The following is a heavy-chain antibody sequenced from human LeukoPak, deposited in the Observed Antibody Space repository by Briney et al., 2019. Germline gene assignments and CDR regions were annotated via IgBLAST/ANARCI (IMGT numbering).Heavy chain of an antibody. CDR3: AKAGGYLEWLLYLDY. CDR1: GFTFSSYA. D-gene: IGHD3-3*01. V-gene: IGHV3-23*01. CDR2: ISGSGGST. J-gene: IGHJ4*02. Sequence: GGSLRLSCAASGFTFSSYAMSWVRQAPGKGLEWVSAISGSGGSTYYADSVKGRFTISRDNSKNTLYLQMNGLRAEDTAVYYCAKAGGYLEWLLYLDYWGQGTLVTVSS.